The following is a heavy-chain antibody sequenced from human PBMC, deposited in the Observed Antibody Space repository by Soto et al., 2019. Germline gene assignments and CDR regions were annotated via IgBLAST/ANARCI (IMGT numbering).Heavy chain of an antibody. CDR1: GFPFSDYY. Sequence: QVQLVESGGGLVKPGGSLRLSCAASGFPFSDYYMSWIRQAPGKGLECVSYITHSGSIIHYADSVKGRFTISRDNTKNSLYLQMNSLRAEDTAVYYCARLAVAGTHYFDNWGQGTLVTVSS. J-gene: IGHJ4*02. CDR3: ARLAVAGTHYFDN. D-gene: IGHD6-19*01. V-gene: IGHV3-11*01. CDR2: ITHSGSII.